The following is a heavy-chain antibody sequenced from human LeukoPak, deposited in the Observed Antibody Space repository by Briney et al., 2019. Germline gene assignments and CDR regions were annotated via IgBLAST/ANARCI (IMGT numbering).Heavy chain of an antibody. CDR2: IYHSGST. CDR3: ARAVAAAGTAAAFDYYYMDV. J-gene: IGHJ6*03. Sequence: SQTLSPTCTVSGGSISSGGYYWSWIRQPPGEGLEWIGYIYHSGSTYYNPSLKSRVTISVDRSKNQFSLKLSSVTAADTAVYYCARAVAAAGTAAAFDYYYMDVWGKGTTVTVSS. V-gene: IGHV4-30-2*01. D-gene: IGHD6-13*01. CDR1: GGSISSGGYY.